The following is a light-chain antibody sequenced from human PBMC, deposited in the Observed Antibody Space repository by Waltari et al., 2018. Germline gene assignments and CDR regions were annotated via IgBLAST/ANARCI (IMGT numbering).Light chain of an antibody. Sequence: QSVLTQPPSVSGAPVQTVTISSTVSSYNLGARYYVQWYQCLPGSAPKPLIHANNNRPSGVPDRFSGSKSGTSASLTITGLQAEDEADYYCQSYDSTLNGVVFGGGTKLTVL. CDR3: QSYDSTLNGVV. CDR2: ANN. V-gene: IGLV1-40*01. J-gene: IGLJ2*01. CDR1: SYNLGARYY.